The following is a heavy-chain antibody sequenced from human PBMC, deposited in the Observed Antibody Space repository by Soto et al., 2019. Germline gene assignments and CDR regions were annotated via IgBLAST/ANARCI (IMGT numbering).Heavy chain of an antibody. CDR3: VRDYASGVFDP. CDR1: GGSISSGGYY. CDR2: IYYSGST. D-gene: IGHD2-2*01. Sequence: SETLSLTCTVSGGSISSGGYYWTWIRQHPGKGLEWIGYIYYSGSTYYNPSLKSRVTMSVDTSKNQFSLKLRSVTAADTAVYYGVRDYASGVFDPWGQGTLVTVSS. J-gene: IGHJ5*02. V-gene: IGHV4-31*03.